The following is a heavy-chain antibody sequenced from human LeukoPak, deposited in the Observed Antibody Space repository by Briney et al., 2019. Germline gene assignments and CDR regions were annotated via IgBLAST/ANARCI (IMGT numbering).Heavy chain of an antibody. J-gene: IGHJ4*02. Sequence: ASVKVSCKASGYTFTGYYMHWVRQAPGQGLEWMGWINPNSGGTNYAQKFQGRVTMTRDTSISAAYMELSRLRSDDTAVYYCARDVYYYDSSGYYSPDYWGQGTLVTVSS. CDR2: INPNSGGT. D-gene: IGHD3-22*01. CDR3: ARDVYYYDSSGYYSPDY. V-gene: IGHV1-2*02. CDR1: GYTFTGYY.